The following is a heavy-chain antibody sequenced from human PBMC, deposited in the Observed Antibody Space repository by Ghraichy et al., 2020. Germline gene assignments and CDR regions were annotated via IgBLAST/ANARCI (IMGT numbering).Heavy chain of an antibody. V-gene: IGHV3-48*02. CDR3: ARGSKVVRFYYYDGMDV. D-gene: IGHD2-21*01. Sequence: GGSLRLSCVGSGFTFGSYSMNWVRQSPGKGLEWVSYITSSSRFISYADSVKGRFTISRDHAQNSLFLQMNSLRDEDTAVYYCARGSKVVRFYYYDGMDVWGQGTTVTVSS. CDR1: GFTFGSYS. J-gene: IGHJ6*02. CDR2: ITSSSRFI.